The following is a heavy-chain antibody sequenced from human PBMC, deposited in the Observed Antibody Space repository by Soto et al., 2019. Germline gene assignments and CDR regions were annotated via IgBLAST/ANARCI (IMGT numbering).Heavy chain of an antibody. CDR3: AKAGKECSGGSCGRSLPYYYYGMNV. J-gene: IGHJ6*02. CDR2: ISGSGGST. CDR1: GFTFGRYA. V-gene: IGHV3-23*01. D-gene: IGHD2-15*01. Sequence: GGSLRLSSADSGFTFGRYAMSWVRQAPGKGLEWVSAISGSGGSTYYSDAVKGRFTLPRDNSKNTLYLQMNRLRAEEPAVYDCAKAGKECSGGSCGRSLPYYYYGMNVWGQGTTVTVSS.